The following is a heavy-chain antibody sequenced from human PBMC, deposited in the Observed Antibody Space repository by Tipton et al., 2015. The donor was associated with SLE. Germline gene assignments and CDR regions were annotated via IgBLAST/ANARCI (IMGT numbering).Heavy chain of an antibody. Sequence: TLSLTCTVSGGSISSSSYYWGWIRQPPGKGLECIGNIYYSGSTYYNPSLKSRVTISADTSKNQFSLKLSSVTAADTAVYYCARYSSAWYGRAEYFQHWGQGTLVTVSS. CDR2: IYYSGST. J-gene: IGHJ1*01. CDR1: GGSISSSSYY. CDR3: ARYSSAWYGRAEYFQH. D-gene: IGHD6-19*01. V-gene: IGHV4-39*01.